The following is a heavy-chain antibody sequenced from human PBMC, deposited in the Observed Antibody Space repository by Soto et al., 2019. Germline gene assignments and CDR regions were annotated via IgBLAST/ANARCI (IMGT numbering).Heavy chain of an antibody. CDR2: INHSGST. Sequence: QVQLQQWGAGLLKPSETLSLTCAVYGGSFSGYYWSWIRQPPGKGLEWIGEINHSGSTNYNPALKGRVTLSVDTSKDQFALKLGSVAAADAAVYYWARGLVRRRGGGYWGQGTLVTVSS. V-gene: IGHV4-34*01. D-gene: IGHD4-17*01. CDR1: GGSFSGYY. J-gene: IGHJ4*02. CDR3: ARGLVRRRGGGY.